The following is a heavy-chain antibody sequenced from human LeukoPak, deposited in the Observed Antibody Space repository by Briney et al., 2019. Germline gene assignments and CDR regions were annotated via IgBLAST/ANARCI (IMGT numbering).Heavy chain of an antibody. Sequence: PGGSPRLSCAASGFTFSDYYMSWIRQAPGKGLEWVSYIRSSSANIYYADSVKGRFTISRDNAKNSLYLQMNSLRAEDTAVYYCARVGVGATLYYFDYWGQGTLVTVSS. CDR2: IRSSSANI. CDR3: ARVGVGATLYYFDY. CDR1: GFTFSDYY. D-gene: IGHD1-26*01. V-gene: IGHV3-11*01. J-gene: IGHJ4*02.